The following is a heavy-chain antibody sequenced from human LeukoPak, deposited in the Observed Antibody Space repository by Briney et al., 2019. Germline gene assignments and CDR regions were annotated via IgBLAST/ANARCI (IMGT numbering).Heavy chain of an antibody. V-gene: IGHV3-23*01. D-gene: IGHD6-6*01. CDR1: GFTFSSYA. CDR3: AKDDDIEQLVGYFDY. J-gene: IGHJ4*02. Sequence: GGSLRLSCAASGFTFSSYAMSWVRLAPGKGLELVSAISGSGGSTYYADSVKGRFTISRDNSKNTLYLQMNSLRAEDTAVYYCAKDDDIEQLVGYFDYWGQGTLVTVSS. CDR2: ISGSGGST.